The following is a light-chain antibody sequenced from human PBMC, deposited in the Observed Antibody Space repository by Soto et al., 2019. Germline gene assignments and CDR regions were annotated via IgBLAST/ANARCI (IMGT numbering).Light chain of an antibody. Sequence: EIVLTQSPGTLSLSPGERATLSCRASQSVNSNYLAWYQQKPGQAPRLLMYETSTRATGIPDRFSGSGSGTDFTITSSSLEPEDFAVYFCQQFGTSPLWTFGQGTKVEMK. CDR3: QQFGTSPLWT. V-gene: IGKV3-20*01. J-gene: IGKJ1*01. CDR1: QSVNSNY. CDR2: ETS.